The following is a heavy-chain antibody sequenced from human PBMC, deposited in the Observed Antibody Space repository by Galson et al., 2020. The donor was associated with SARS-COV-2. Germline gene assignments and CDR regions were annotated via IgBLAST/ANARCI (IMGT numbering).Heavy chain of an antibody. CDR2: INPNSGGT. D-gene: IGHD6-13*01. CDR1: GYTFTGYY. Sequence: ASVKVSCKASGYTFTGYYMHWVRQAPGQGLEWMGWINPNSGGTNYAQKFQGRVTMTRDTSISTAYMELSRLRSDDTAVSYCAREQQLVEDYYYYGMDVWGQGTTVTVSS. V-gene: IGHV1-2*02. J-gene: IGHJ6*02. CDR3: AREQQLVEDYYYYGMDV.